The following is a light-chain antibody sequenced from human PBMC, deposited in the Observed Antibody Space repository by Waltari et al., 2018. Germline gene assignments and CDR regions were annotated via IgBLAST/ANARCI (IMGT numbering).Light chain of an antibody. CDR2: DAS. J-gene: IGKJ1*01. CDR1: PIVVNQ. Sequence: EVVLTQSPATLSLSPGARSTPSCMASPIVVNQFPWYQQKPGQAPRLLIFDASNRATGVPARFSGSGSGTDFTLTIYSLEPEDFALYFCQQRSNWPVTFGQGTRVEAK. CDR3: QQRSNWPVT. V-gene: IGKV3-11*01.